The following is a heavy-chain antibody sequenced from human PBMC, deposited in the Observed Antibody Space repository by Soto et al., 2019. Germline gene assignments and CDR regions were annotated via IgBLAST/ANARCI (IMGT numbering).Heavy chain of an antibody. D-gene: IGHD3-9*01. CDR3: ARVDHRGYFAILTDY. V-gene: IGHV4-31*03. CDR2: IYDSVNT. CDR1: GDSLSSGGHY. Sequence: SETLSLTCTVSGDSLSSGGHYWSWIRQHPGKGLEWIGHIYDSVNTYYSPSLRSRVTISADMSKNQFSLNLRSVTAADTAVYYCARVDHRGYFAILTDYWGQGTRVTVSS. J-gene: IGHJ4*02.